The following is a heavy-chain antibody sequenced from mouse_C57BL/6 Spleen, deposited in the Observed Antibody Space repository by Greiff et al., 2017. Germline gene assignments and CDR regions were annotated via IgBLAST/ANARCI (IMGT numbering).Heavy chain of an antibody. CDR1: GFNIKDDY. CDR3: TTDYGYLFAY. V-gene: IGHV14-4*01. J-gene: IGHJ3*01. D-gene: IGHD2-2*01. Sequence: VQLKESGAELVRPGASVKLSCTASGFNIKDDYMHWVKQRPEQGLEWIGWIDPENGDTEYASKFQGKATITADTSSNTAYLQLSSLTSEDTAVYYCTTDYGYLFAYWGQGTLVTVSA. CDR2: IDPENGDT.